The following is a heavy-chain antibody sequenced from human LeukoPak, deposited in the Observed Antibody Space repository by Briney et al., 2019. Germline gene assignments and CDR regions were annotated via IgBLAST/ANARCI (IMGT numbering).Heavy chain of an antibody. CDR2: IAGSGGAI. V-gene: IGHV3-11*01. CDR3: ARESGYYDHPGYYPLAY. D-gene: IGHD3-22*01. Sequence: GGSLRLSCAASGFTFSDYYMTWIRQAPGKGLEWISHIAGSGGAIRYADSVKGRFTISRDNAKQSLYLQMNSLTAEDTAVYYCARESGYYDHPGYYPLAYWGQGTLVTVSS. J-gene: IGHJ4*02. CDR1: GFTFSDYY.